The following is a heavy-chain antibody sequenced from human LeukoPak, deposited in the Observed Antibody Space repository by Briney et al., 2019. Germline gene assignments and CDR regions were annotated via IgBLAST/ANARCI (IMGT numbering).Heavy chain of an antibody. D-gene: IGHD3-16*01. V-gene: IGHV3-23*01. CDR1: GFTFSSYA. Sequence: KSGGSLRLSCAASGFTFSSYAMSWVRQAPGKGLEWVSAISGSGGSTYYADSVKGRFTISRDNSKNTLYLQMNSLRAEDTAVYYCAKGGLMYDYVWGDFGWGQGTLVTVSS. CDR2: ISGSGGST. CDR3: AKGGLMYDYVWGDFG. J-gene: IGHJ4*02.